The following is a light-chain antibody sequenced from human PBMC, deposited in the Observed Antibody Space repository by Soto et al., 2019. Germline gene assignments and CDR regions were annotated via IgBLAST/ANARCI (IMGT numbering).Light chain of an antibody. J-gene: IGKJ3*01. CDR3: QKHNSAPLF. Sequence: DIQMTQSPSSLSAPVGDRVTITCRASQGINHYLAWFQQKPGKVPKLLIYATSTLQSGVPSRFSGSGFGTDFTLTISSLQPEDVATYYCQKHNSAPLFFGPGTKVDIK. V-gene: IGKV1-27*01. CDR2: ATS. CDR1: QGINHY.